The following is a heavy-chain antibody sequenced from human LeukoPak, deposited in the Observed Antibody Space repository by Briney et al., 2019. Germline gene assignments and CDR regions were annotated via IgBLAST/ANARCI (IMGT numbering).Heavy chain of an antibody. Sequence: GGSLRLSCAASGFTVSSNYMSWVRQAPGKGLEWVSVIYSGGSTYYADSVKGRFTISRDNYKNTLYLQMNSLRAEDTAVYYCARLFIAAAGTNDYWGQGTLVTVSS. V-gene: IGHV3-66*04. CDR3: ARLFIAAAGTNDY. CDR2: IYSGGST. J-gene: IGHJ4*02. CDR1: GFTVSSNY. D-gene: IGHD6-13*01.